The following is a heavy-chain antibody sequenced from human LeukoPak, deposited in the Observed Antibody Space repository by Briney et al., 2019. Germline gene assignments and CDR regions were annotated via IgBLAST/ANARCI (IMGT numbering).Heavy chain of an antibody. Sequence: PSQTLSLTCTVSGGSISSGGYYWSWIRQHPGKGLEWIGYIYYSGSTYYNPSLKSRVTISVDTSKNQFSLKLSSVTAADTAVYYCARGHGWFGELSPINWFDPWGQGTLVTVSS. D-gene: IGHD3-10*01. CDR2: IYYSGST. J-gene: IGHJ5*02. CDR3: ARGHGWFGELSPINWFDP. V-gene: IGHV4-31*03. CDR1: GGSISSGGYY.